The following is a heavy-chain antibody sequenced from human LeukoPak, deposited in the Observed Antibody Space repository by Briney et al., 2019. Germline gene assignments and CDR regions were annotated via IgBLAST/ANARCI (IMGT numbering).Heavy chain of an antibody. D-gene: IGHD6-13*01. CDR2: ISGSGGST. V-gene: IGHV3-23*01. Sequence: GGSLRLSCAASGFTFSSYAMSWVRQAPGKGLEGVSAISGSGGSTYYSDAVKGRFTISRDNSKNTLYLQMNSLRAEDTAVYYCAKSPSSSWYTGCDWGQGTLVTVSS. CDR3: AKSPSSSWYTGCD. J-gene: IGHJ4*02. CDR1: GFTFSSYA.